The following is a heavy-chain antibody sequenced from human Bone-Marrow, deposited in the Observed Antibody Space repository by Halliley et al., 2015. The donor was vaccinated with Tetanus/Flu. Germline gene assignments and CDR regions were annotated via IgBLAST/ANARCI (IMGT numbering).Heavy chain of an antibody. D-gene: IGHD3-3*02. CDR3: AKTYISPPPHYYYYGMDV. CDR2: IVYSEPP. J-gene: IGHJ6*02. V-gene: IGHV4-30-4*01. Sequence: YIVYSEPPYYKPSLQSRVTISLDTSTNQVSLTLRSVTAADTAIYYCAKTYISPPPHYYYYGMDVWGQGTTVTVSS.